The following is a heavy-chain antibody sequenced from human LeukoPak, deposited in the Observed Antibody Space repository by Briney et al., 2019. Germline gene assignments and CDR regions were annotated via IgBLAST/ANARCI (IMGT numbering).Heavy chain of an antibody. CDR1: GYTFTGYY. Sequence: ASVKVSCKASGYTFTGYYMHWVRQAPGQGLEWMGWINPNSGGTNYAQKFQGRVTMTRDTSISTAYMELSRLRSDDTAGYYCASGGIAAAGPVNWFDPWGQGTLVTVSS. J-gene: IGHJ5*02. CDR2: INPNSGGT. V-gene: IGHV1-2*02. D-gene: IGHD6-13*01. CDR3: ASGGIAAAGPVNWFDP.